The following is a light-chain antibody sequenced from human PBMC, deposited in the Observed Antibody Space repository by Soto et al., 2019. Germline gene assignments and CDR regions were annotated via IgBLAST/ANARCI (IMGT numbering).Light chain of an antibody. CDR3: QSYDSSNVV. CDR1: SGSIASNY. J-gene: IGLJ2*01. V-gene: IGLV6-57*04. Sequence: LTQPHSVSESPGKTVTISRTRSSGSIASNYVQWYQQRPGSAPTTVIYEDNQRPSGVPDRFSGSIDSSSNSASLTISGLKTEDEADYYCQSYDSSNVVFGGGTKLTVL. CDR2: EDN.